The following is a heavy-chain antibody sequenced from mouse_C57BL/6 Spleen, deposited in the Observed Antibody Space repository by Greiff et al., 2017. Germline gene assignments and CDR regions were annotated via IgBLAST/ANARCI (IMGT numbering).Heavy chain of an antibody. J-gene: IGHJ2*01. CDR3: ARWCTVVATGGYFAY. CDR1: GYTFTSYG. CDR2: IYPRSGNT. V-gene: IGHV1-81*01. Sequence: VQLQQSGAELARPGASVKLSCKASGYTFTSYGISWVKQRTGQGLEWIGEIYPRSGNTYYNEKFKGKATMTAAKSSSTAYMELRRLTSADSAVYFCARWCTVVATGGYFAYWGQGTTLTVSS. D-gene: IGHD1-1*01.